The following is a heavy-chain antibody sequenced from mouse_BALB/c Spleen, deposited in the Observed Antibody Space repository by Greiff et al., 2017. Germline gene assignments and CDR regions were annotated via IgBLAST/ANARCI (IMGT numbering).Heavy chain of an antibody. V-gene: IGHV5-17*02. CDR2: ISSGSSTI. D-gene: IGHD2-3*01. CDR3: ARGYWGDY. CDR1: GFTFSSFG. Sequence: EVKLVESGGGLVQPGGSRKLSCAASGFTFSSFGMHWVRQAPEKGLEWVAYISSGSSTIYYADTVKGRFTISRDNPKNTLFLQMTSLRSEDTAMYYCARGYWGDYWGQGTTLTVSS. J-gene: IGHJ2*01.